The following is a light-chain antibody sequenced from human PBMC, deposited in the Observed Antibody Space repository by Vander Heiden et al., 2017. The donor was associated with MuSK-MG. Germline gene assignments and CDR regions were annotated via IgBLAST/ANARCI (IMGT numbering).Light chain of an antibody. V-gene: IGKV3-11*01. CDR1: QSVSSY. CDR3: QQRHTSLT. CDR2: DAS. J-gene: IGKJ4*01. Sequence: EIVLTQSPATLSLSPGERATLSCRASQSVSSYLAWYQQKPGQAPRLLIYDASNRANGIPDRFSGSGYGKDFTLTSSRREHEDFAVYYWQQRHTSLTFGGGTKVXIK.